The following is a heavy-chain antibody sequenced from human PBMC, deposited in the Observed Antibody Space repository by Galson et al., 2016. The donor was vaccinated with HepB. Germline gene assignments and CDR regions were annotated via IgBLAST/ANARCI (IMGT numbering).Heavy chain of an antibody. CDR3: AKRHEFCPPVGCSVDY. D-gene: IGHD3-10*02. Sequence: SLRLSCAGSGFLFRGYGMHWVRQAPGKGLEWVAADSMDGRRKFYSDSVRGRSTISRDNSNNMLFLQVDSLRPDDTAVYCCAKRHEFCPPVGCSVDYWGQGTLVSVSS. V-gene: IGHV3-30*18. CDR2: DSMDGRRK. J-gene: IGHJ4*02. CDR1: GFLFRGYG.